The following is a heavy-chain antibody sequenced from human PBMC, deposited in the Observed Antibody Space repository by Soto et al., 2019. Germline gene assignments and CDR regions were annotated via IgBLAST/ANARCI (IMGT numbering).Heavy chain of an antibody. CDR2: IYYSGST. J-gene: IGHJ5*02. CDR1: GGSISSGDYY. V-gene: IGHV4-31*03. Sequence: QVQLQESGPGLVKPSQTLSLTCTVSGGSISSGDYYWSWIRQHPGKGLEWIGYIYYSGSTYYNPSLKSRVTISVATSKNHFSLKLSSVTAADTAVYYCARWWSGSRQGFDPWGQGTLVTVSS. D-gene: IGHD3-3*01. CDR3: ARWWSGSRQGFDP.